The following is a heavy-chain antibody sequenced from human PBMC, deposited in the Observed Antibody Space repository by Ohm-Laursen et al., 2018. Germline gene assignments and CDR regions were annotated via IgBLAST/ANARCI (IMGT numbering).Heavy chain of an antibody. CDR3: AKGLTHNPTVTTNYYYGMDV. D-gene: IGHD4-17*01. V-gene: IGHV3-9*01. J-gene: IGHJ6*02. CDR2: ISWNSGSI. CDR1: GFTFDDYA. Sequence: SLRLSCAASGFTFDDYAMHWVRQAPGKGLEWVSGISWNSGSIGYADSVKGRFTISRDNAKNSLYLQMNSLRAEDTALYYCAKGLTHNPTVTTNYYYGMDVWGQGTTVTVS.